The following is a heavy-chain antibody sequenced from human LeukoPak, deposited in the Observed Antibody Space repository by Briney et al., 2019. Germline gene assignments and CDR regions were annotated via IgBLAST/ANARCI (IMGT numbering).Heavy chain of an antibody. CDR1: GGSFSGYY. CDR3: ARGSYSSGWRGWFDP. CDR2: INHSGST. V-gene: IGHV4-34*01. D-gene: IGHD6-19*01. Sequence: SETLSLTCAVYGGSFSGYYWSWIRQPPGKGLEWIGEINHSGSTNYNPSLKSRVTISVDTSKNQFSLKLSSVTAAGTAVYYCARGSYSSGWRGWFDPWGQGTLVTVSS. J-gene: IGHJ5*02.